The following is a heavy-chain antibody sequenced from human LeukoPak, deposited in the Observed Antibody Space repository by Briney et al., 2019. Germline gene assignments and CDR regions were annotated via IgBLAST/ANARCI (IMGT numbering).Heavy chain of an antibody. D-gene: IGHD6-6*01. J-gene: IGHJ4*02. CDR3: AKVITPEYSSSH. V-gene: IGHV3-30*02. Sequence: GGSLRLSCAASGFTFSSYGMYWVRQAPGNGLEWVAFIRYDGSNKYYADSVKGRFTISRDNSKNTLYLQMNSLRAEDTAVYYCAKVITPEYSSSHWGQGTLVTVSS. CDR2: IRYDGSNK. CDR1: GFTFSSYG.